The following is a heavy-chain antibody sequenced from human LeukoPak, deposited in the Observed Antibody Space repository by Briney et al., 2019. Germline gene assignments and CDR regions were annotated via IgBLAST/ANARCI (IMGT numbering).Heavy chain of an antibody. Sequence: GGSLRLSCAASGFTFRSYAMHWVRQAPGKGLEWVAVISYDGSNKYYADSVKGRFTISRDNAKNSLYLQMNSLRAEDTAVYYCARDSIYDSSGYYSYYFDYWGQGTLVTVSS. V-gene: IGHV3-30*04. D-gene: IGHD3-22*01. CDR1: GFTFRSYA. J-gene: IGHJ4*02. CDR3: ARDSIYDSSGYYSYYFDY. CDR2: ISYDGSNK.